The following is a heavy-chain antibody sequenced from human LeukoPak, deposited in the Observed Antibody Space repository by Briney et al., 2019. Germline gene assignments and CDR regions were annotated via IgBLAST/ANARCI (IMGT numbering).Heavy chain of an antibody. CDR3: ARGAAGGDFDY. CDR1: GFTFSTYE. V-gene: IGHV3-48*03. D-gene: IGHD6-13*01. Sequence: PGGSLRLSCAASGFTFSTYEMDWVRQAPGKELEWVSYISSRGSSIYYADSGKGRFTISRDNAKNSLYLQMSSLRVEDTAVYYCARGAAGGDFDYWGQGTLVTVSS. CDR2: ISSRGSSI. J-gene: IGHJ4*02.